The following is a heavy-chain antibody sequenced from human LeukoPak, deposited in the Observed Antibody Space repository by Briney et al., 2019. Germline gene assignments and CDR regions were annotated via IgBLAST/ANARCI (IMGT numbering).Heavy chain of an antibody. CDR3: ARPYYSDSSGYYYDY. CDR1: GGSISSYY. CDR2: IYYTGNT. D-gene: IGHD3-22*01. V-gene: IGHV4-59*01. Sequence: SETLSLTCTVSGGSISSYYWSWIRQPPGEGLEWIGYIYYTGNTNYNPSLKSRVIISVDTSKNQFSLKLSSVTAADTAVYYCARPYYSDSSGYYYDYWGQGTLVTVS. J-gene: IGHJ4*02.